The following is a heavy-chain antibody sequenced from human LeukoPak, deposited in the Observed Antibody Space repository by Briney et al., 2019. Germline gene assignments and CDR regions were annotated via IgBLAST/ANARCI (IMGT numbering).Heavy chain of an antibody. Sequence: ASGKVSSKASGYTFTNYHLHWVRQAPGQGLDWLGIINPSGGSTSYAQKFQDRVTMTRDTSTSTVYMELNSLRSEDTAVYYCARATWYGGNPSGAFDIWGQGTMVTVSS. CDR1: GYTFTNYH. CDR2: INPSGGST. J-gene: IGHJ3*02. CDR3: ARATWYGGNPSGAFDI. D-gene: IGHD4/OR15-4a*01. V-gene: IGHV1-46*01.